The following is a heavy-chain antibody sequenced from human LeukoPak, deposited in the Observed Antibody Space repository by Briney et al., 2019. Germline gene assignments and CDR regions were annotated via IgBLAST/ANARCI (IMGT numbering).Heavy chain of an antibody. Sequence: NSSETLSLTCTVSGGSISSYYWSWIRQPPGKGLEWIGSIYYSGSTYYNPSLKSRVTISVDTSKNQFSLKLSSVTAADTAVYYCARERETYSYGYYVVPPGGYYMDVWGKGTTVTVSS. CDR3: ARERETYSYGYYVVPPGGYYMDV. CDR2: IYYSGST. V-gene: IGHV4-59*12. J-gene: IGHJ6*03. CDR1: GGSISSYY. D-gene: IGHD5-18*01.